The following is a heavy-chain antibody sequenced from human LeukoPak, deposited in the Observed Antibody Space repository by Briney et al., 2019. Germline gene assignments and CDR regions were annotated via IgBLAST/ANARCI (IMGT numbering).Heavy chain of an antibody. D-gene: IGHD3-3*01. Sequence: GASLKVSCKASGYTFIGYYMHWVRQAPGQGLEWMGRINPNSGGTDYAQKFQGRVTMTRDTSISTAYTELSRLRSDDTAVYYCARGSDDFWSGYSPSYWGQGTLVTVSS. CDR2: INPNSGGT. CDR1: GYTFIGYY. CDR3: ARGSDDFWSGYSPSY. J-gene: IGHJ4*02. V-gene: IGHV1-2*06.